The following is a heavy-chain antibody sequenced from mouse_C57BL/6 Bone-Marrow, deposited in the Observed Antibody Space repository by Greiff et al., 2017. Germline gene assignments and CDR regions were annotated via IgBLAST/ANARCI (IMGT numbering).Heavy chain of an antibody. Sequence: VQLKESGAELVRPGSSVKMSCKTSGYTFTSYGINWVKQRPGQGLEWIGYIYIGNGYTEYNEKFKGKATLTSDTSSSTAYMQLSSLTSEDSAIYFCARVVGGPYWYFDVWGTGTTVTVSS. V-gene: IGHV1-58*01. CDR1: GYTFTSYG. D-gene: IGHD1-1*02. CDR2: IYIGNGYT. CDR3: ARVVGGPYWYFDV. J-gene: IGHJ1*03.